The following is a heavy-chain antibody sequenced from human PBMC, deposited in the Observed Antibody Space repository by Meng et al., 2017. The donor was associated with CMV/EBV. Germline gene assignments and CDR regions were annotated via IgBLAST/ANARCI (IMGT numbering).Heavy chain of an antibody. CDR2: YYHGDSNT. CDR1: EYSFNNTW. D-gene: IGHD3-10*01. Sequence: CRAYEYSFNNTWIGWGRQMPGSGKQWVGIYYHGDSNTRYSTSFQGQITISADKSISTAYLQWRSQKASETAIYNCTRQSGTGSYCYDYWGPGTLVTVSS. V-gene: IGHV5-51*01. J-gene: IGHJ4*02. CDR3: TRQSGTGSYCYDY.